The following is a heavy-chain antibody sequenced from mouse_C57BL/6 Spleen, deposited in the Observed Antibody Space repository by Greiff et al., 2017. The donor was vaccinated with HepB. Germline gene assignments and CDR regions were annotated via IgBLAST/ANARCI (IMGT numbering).Heavy chain of an antibody. CDR3: ARDQGLGRGYFDV. J-gene: IGHJ1*03. CDR2: ISDGGSYT. CDR1: GFTFSSYA. V-gene: IGHV5-4*01. D-gene: IGHD4-1*01. Sequence: DVKLVESGGGLVKPGGSLKLSCAASGFTFSSYAMSWVRQTPEKRLEWVATISDGGSYTYYPDNVKGRFTISRDNAKNNLYLQMSHLKSEDTAMYYCARDQGLGRGYFDVWGTGTTVTVSS.